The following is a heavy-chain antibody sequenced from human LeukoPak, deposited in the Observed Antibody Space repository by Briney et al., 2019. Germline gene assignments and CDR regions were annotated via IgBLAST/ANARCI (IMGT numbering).Heavy chain of an antibody. CDR3: ARDRYTMVRGVTHGRTNWFDP. CDR1: GYTFTSYY. CDR2: INPSGGST. Sequence: ASVKVSCKASGYTFTSYYMHWVRQAPGQGLEWMGIINPSGGSTSYAQKFQGRVTMTRGTSTSTVYMELSSLRSEDTAVYYCARDRYTMVRGVTHGRTNWFDPWGQGTLVTVSS. D-gene: IGHD3-10*01. V-gene: IGHV1-46*01. J-gene: IGHJ5*02.